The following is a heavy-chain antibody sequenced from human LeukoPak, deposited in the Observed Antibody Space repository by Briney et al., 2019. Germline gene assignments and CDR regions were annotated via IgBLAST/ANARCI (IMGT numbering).Heavy chain of an antibody. CDR3: TRSLNYGFDY. J-gene: IGHJ4*02. CDR1: GFTFGSYW. D-gene: IGHD5-24*01. Sequence: GALRLSCAASGFTFGSYWMHWVHQAPGKGLVWVSHINGDGGSTTYADSVKGRFTISRDNAKNTLYLQMNSLRAEDTAVFYCTRSLNYGFDYWAQGTLVTVSS. V-gene: IGHV3-74*03. CDR2: INGDGGST.